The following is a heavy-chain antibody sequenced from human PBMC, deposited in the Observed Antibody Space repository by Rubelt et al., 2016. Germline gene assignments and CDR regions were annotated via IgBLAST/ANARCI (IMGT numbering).Heavy chain of an antibody. J-gene: IGHJ3*02. CDR3: AGREGYNWDDAFDI. D-gene: IGHD5-24*01. Sequence: QVQLVQSGAEVKKPGASVKVSCKASGYTFTSYGISWVRQAPGQGLEWMGWISAYNGNTNYAQKHQGRVNMTTDTSTSKGYMELRGLGSDDTAVYYCAGREGYNWDDAFDIWGQGTMVTVSS. V-gene: IGHV1-18*01. CDR1: GYTFTSYG. CDR2: ISAYNGNT.